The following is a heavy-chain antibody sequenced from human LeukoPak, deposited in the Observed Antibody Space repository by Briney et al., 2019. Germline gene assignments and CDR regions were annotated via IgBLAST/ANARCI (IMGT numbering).Heavy chain of an antibody. CDR3: TTDRPTVTTSFDY. J-gene: IGHJ4*02. V-gene: IGHV3-15*01. Sequence: PGGSLRLSCAASGFTFSNAWMSWVRQAPGKGLEWVGRIKSKTDGGTTDYAAPVKGRFTISRGDSKNTLYLQMNSLKTEDTAVYYCTTDRPTVTTSFDYWGQGTLVTVSS. CDR2: IKSKTDGGTT. D-gene: IGHD4-17*01. CDR1: GFTFSNAW.